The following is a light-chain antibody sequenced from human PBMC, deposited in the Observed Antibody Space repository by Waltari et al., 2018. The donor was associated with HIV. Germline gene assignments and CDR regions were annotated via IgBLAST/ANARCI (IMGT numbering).Light chain of an antibody. V-gene: IGLV2-14*01. CDR3: SSYTTGSTLV. Sequence: QSALTQPASVSGSPGQSITISCTGTSSDVGGYDYVSWYQQDPGKAPKVIIYDGSKRPSGVSNRFSGSKSGNTDSLAIAGLQAEDEADYYCSSYTTGSTLVFGGGTTVTVL. J-gene: IGLJ3*02. CDR2: DGS. CDR1: SSDVGGYDY.